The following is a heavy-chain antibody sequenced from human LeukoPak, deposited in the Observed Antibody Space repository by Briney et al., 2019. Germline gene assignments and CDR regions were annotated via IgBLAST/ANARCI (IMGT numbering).Heavy chain of an antibody. CDR3: AREAIVGDKSGGFDY. D-gene: IGHD1-26*01. CDR2: ISSSTYI. CDR1: GFIFSSYN. V-gene: IGHV3-21*01. J-gene: IGHJ4*02. Sequence: GGSLRLSCAASGFIFSSYNMNWVRQAPGKGLEWVSSISSSTYIYYADSVKGRFTISRDNGKSSLYLQMNSQRAEDTAVYYCAREAIVGDKSGGFDYWGQGTLVTASS.